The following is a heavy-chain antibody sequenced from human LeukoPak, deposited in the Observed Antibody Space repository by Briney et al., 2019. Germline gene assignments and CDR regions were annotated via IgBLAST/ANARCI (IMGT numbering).Heavy chain of an antibody. D-gene: IGHD4-17*01. V-gene: IGHV4-61*01. CDR1: GGSVSSGSYY. Sequence: PSETLSLTCTVSGGSVSSGSYYWSWIRQPPGKGLEWIGYIYYSGSTNYNPSLKSRVTISVDTSKNQFSLKLSSVTAADTAVYYCAREIGGDYGDYFDYWGQGTLVTVSS. CDR2: IYYSGST. CDR3: AREIGGDYGDYFDY. J-gene: IGHJ4*02.